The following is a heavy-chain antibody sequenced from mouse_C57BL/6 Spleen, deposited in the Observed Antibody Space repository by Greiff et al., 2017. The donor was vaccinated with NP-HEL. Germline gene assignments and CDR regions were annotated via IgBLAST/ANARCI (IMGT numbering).Heavy chain of an antibody. CDR1: GYTFTSYW. CDR3: ARGGLRRDYAMDD. V-gene: IGHV1-7*01. D-gene: IGHD2-4*01. Sequence: QVQLKQSGAELAKPGASVKLSCKASGYTFTSYWMHWVKQRPGQGLEWIGYINPSSGYTKYNQKFKDKATLTADKSSSTAYMQLSSLTYEDSAVYYCARGGLRRDYAMDDWGQGTSVTVSS. CDR2: INPSSGYT. J-gene: IGHJ4*01.